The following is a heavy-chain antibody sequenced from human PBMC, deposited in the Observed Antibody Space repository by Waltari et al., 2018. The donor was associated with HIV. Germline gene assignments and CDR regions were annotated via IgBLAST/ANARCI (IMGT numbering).Heavy chain of an antibody. D-gene: IGHD6-6*01. Sequence: QVQLVQSGAEVKKPGASVKVSCQVSGYTPTELSIHWVRQAPGKGLEWMGGFDPEDGETIYAQKFQGRVTMTEDTSTDTAYMELSSLRSEDTAVYYCATDRLRGHVEYSSSSALDYWGQGTLVTVSS. CDR1: GYTPTELS. CDR3: ATDRLRGHVEYSSSSALDY. J-gene: IGHJ4*02. CDR2: FDPEDGET. V-gene: IGHV1-24*01.